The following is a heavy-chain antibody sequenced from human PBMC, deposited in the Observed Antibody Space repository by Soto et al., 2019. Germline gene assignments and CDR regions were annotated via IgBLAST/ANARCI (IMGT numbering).Heavy chain of an antibody. CDR3: ARTDDYYGMDV. CDR2: INHSGST. J-gene: IGHJ6*02. V-gene: IGHV4-34*01. CDR1: GGSFSGYY. Sequence: QVQLQQWGAGLLKPSETLSLTCAVYGGSFSGYYWSWIRQPPGKGLEWIGEINHSGSTNYNPSPKSRVTISVDTSKNQFSLKLSSVTAADTAVYYCARTDDYYGMDVWGQGTTVTVSS. D-gene: IGHD3-16*01.